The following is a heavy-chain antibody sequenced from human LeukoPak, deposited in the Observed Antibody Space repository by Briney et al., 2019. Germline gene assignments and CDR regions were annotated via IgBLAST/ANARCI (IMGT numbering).Heavy chain of an antibody. CDR2: VSNDGDKE. D-gene: IGHD1-26*01. V-gene: IGHV3-30*14. J-gene: IGHJ4*02. CDR3: ARERHYSGSYFDY. CDR1: GFTFSSYA. Sequence: GGSLRLSCAASGFTFSSYAMHWVRQAPGKGLEWVAVVSNDGDKEYYADSVKGRFTISRDNSKNTLYLQMNSLRAEDTAVYYCARERHYSGSYFDYWGQGTLVTVSS.